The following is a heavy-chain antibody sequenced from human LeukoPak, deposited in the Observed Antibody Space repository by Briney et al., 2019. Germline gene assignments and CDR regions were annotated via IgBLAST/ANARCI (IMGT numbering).Heavy chain of an antibody. CDR2: IHYSGSA. CDR1: GGSISGHY. D-gene: IGHD2-15*01. J-gene: IGHJ4*02. V-gene: IGHV4-59*11. Sequence: SETLSLTCTVSGGSISGHYWSWIRHPPGKRLEWIGFIHYSGSAYYHPALNSRVTMSIDTSNSQLSLKLSSVTAADTAIYYCARGGNCTGGTCSSFPGASFEYWGPGTLVTVSS. CDR3: ARGGNCTGGTCSSFPGASFEY.